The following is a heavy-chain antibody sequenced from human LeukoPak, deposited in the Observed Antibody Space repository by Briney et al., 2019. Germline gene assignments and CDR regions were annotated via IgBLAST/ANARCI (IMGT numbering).Heavy chain of an antibody. J-gene: IGHJ4*02. Sequence: ETLSLTCTASGGSISSYYWSWIRQPAGKGLEWIGRIYTSGSTNYNASLKSRVSMSVDTSKNQFSLKLSSVTAADTAVFYCARENSGSYREFDYWGQGTLVTVSS. D-gene: IGHD1-26*01. CDR2: IYTSGST. CDR3: ARENSGSYREFDY. V-gene: IGHV4-4*07. CDR1: GGSISSYY.